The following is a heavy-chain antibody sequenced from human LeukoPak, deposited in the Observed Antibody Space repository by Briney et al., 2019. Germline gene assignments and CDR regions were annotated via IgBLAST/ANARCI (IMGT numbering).Heavy chain of an antibody. CDR2: IIPIFGTA. J-gene: IGHJ6*03. D-gene: IGHD5-24*01. Sequence: GASVKVSCKASGGTFSSYAISWVRQAPGQGLEWMGGIIPIFGTANYAQKFQGRVTMTRDMSTSTVYMELSSLRSEDTAVYYCARNLRDGYNLDYYYMDVWGKGTTVTVSS. CDR1: GGTFSSYA. CDR3: ARNLRDGYNLDYYYMDV. V-gene: IGHV1-69*05.